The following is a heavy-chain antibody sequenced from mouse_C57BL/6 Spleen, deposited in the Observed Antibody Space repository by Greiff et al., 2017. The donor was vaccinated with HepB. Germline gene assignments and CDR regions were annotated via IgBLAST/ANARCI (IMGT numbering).Heavy chain of an antibody. Sequence: EVQLQQSGAELVRPGASVKLSCTASGFNIKDYYMHWVKQRPEQGLEWIGRIDPDDGDTEYAPKFQGKATMTADTSSNTAYLQLSSLTSEDTAVYYCTTLGTTVVATVYYAMDYWGQGTSVTVSS. V-gene: IGHV14-1*01. CDR3: TTLGTTVVATVYYAMDY. CDR1: GFNIKDYY. D-gene: IGHD1-1*01. CDR2: IDPDDGDT. J-gene: IGHJ4*01.